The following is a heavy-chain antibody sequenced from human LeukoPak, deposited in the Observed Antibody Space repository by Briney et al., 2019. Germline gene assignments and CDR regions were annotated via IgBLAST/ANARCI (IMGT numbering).Heavy chain of an antibody. D-gene: IGHD3-10*01. CDR3: ARLLGFGDPPVTWFAP. CDR1: GYSISSGYY. V-gene: IGHV4-38-2*01. CDR2: IYHSGST. J-gene: IGHJ5*02. Sequence: PSETLSLTCAVSGYSISSGYYWGWIRQPPGKGLEWIGSIYHSGSTYYNPSLKSRVTISVDTSKNQFSLKLSSVTAADTAVYYCARLLGFGDPPVTWFAPGGQEPRVTV.